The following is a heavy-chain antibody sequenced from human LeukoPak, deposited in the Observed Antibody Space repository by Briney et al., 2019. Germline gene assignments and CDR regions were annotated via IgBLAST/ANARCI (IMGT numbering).Heavy chain of an antibody. CDR1: GFTFSSFG. CDR3: ASPAVYSSSWYYFDY. D-gene: IGHD6-13*01. V-gene: IGHV3-30*03. Sequence: GGSLKLSCAASGFTFSSFGMHWVRQAPGKGLEWVAVISYDGSSKYYADSVKGRFTISRDNSKNTLYLQMNSLRAEDTAVYYCASPAVYSSSWYYFDYWGQGTLVTVSS. J-gene: IGHJ4*02. CDR2: ISYDGSSK.